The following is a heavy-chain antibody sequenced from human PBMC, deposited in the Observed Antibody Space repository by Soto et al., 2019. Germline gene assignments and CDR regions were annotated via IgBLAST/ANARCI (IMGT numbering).Heavy chain of an antibody. V-gene: IGHV5-51*01. CDR1: GYSFTSYW. Sequence: CKGSGYSFTSYWIGWVRQMPGKGLEWMGIIYPGDSDTRYSPSFQGQVTISADKSISTAYLQWSSLKASDTAMYYCARSGGSGSYYYYGMDVWGQGTTVTVSS. CDR2: IYPGDSDT. D-gene: IGHD3-10*01. J-gene: IGHJ6*02. CDR3: ARSGGSGSYYYYGMDV.